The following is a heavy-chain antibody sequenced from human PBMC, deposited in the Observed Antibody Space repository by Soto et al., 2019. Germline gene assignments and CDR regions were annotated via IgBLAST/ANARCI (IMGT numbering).Heavy chain of an antibody. D-gene: IGHD6-19*01. CDR1: GFTFGGSA. J-gene: IGHJ4*02. V-gene: IGHV3-73*01. CDR3: TRQTDAVQWLVVPTDYNFDY. Sequence: GGSLRLSCAASGFTFGGSAMHWVRQASGKGLEWVGHIRSKTNSYATAYAESLKGRFTISRGDSMNTAYLQMNSLKTEDTAVYFCTRQTDAVQWLVVPTDYNFDYWGQGTLVTVSS. CDR2: IRSKTNSYAT.